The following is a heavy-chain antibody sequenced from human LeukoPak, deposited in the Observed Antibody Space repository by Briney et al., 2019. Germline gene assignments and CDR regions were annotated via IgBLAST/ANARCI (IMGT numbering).Heavy chain of an antibody. J-gene: IGHJ6*02. CDR3: ARVLADYYYYYGMDV. CDR2: IGTAGDT. Sequence: AGGSLRLSCAASGFTFSSYDMHWVRQATGKGLEWVSAIGTAGDTYYPGSVKGRFTISRENAKNSLYLQMNSLRAEDTAVYYCARVLADYYYYYGMDVWGQGTTVTVSS. V-gene: IGHV3-13*01. CDR1: GFTFSSYD. D-gene: IGHD2-8*02.